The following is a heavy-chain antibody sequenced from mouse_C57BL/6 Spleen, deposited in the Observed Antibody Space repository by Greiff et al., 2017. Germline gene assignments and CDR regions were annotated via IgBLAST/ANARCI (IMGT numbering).Heavy chain of an antibody. CDR2: IYPSDSET. CDR1: GYTFTSYW. CDR3: ARGDYDDAY. J-gene: IGHJ3*01. Sequence: VQLQQPGAELVRPGSSVKLSCKASGYTFTSYWMDWVKQRPGQGLEWIGNIYPSDSETHYNQKFKDKATLTVDKSSSTAYMQLSSLTSEDSAVYYCARGDYDDAYWGQGTLVTVSA. D-gene: IGHD2-4*01. V-gene: IGHV1-61*01.